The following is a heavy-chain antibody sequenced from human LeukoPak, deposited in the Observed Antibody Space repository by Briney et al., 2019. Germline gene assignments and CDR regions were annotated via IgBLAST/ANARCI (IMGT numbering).Heavy chain of an antibody. D-gene: IGHD2-21*02. CDR2: INPNGGGT. CDR1: GYTFTGYY. CDR3: ARSAILRAYCGGDCYRHFDY. Sequence: GASVKVSCKASGYTFTGYYMHWVRQAPGQGLEWMGWINPNGGGTNYAQKFQGRVTMTRDTSISTAYMELSRLRSDDTAVYYCARSAILRAYCGGDCYRHFDYWGQGTLVTVSS. J-gene: IGHJ4*02. V-gene: IGHV1-2*02.